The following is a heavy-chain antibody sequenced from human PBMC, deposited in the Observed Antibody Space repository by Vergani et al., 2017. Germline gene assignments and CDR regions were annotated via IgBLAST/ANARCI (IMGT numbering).Heavy chain of an antibody. CDR1: GFTFSGSA. CDR2: IRNKANSYAT. CDR3: TRPVGWYDSHDAFDI. D-gene: IGHD3-22*01. J-gene: IGHJ3*02. Sequence: EVQLVESGGVLVQPGGSLKLSCAASGFTFSGSAMHWVRQASGKGLEWVGRIRNKANSYATAYAASVKGRFTISRDDSKNTAYLQMNSLKTEDTAVYYCTRPVGWYDSHDAFDIWGQGTMVTVSS. V-gene: IGHV3-73*01.